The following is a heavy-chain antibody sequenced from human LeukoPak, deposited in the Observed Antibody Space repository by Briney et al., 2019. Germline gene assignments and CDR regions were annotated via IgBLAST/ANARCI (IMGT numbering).Heavy chain of an antibody. CDR3: AKKGDYDIWTGQKDWFDP. Sequence: GGSLRLSCAASGFTFSNYAMSWVRQAPGKGLEWVSAISASGGTTYYADSVKGRFTISRDNSKNTLYLQMNSLRAEDTAVYYCAKKGDYDIWTGQKDWFDPWGQGTLVTVSS. J-gene: IGHJ5*02. D-gene: IGHD3-9*01. CDR2: ISASGGTT. CDR1: GFTFSNYA. V-gene: IGHV3-23*01.